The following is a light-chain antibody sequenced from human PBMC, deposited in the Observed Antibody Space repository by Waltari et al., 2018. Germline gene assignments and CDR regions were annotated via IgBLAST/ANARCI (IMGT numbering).Light chain of an antibody. Sequence: EIVLTQSPATLSLSPGERSTLSRRASQSVCSYSAWYPQKPGQTPRLRIYDASNRAPGIPARFSGSGSGTDFTLTISSLEPEDFAVYYCQQRSNWPPAVTFGQGTRLEIK. V-gene: IGKV3-11*01. J-gene: IGKJ5*01. CDR2: DAS. CDR3: QQRSNWPPAVT. CDR1: QSVCSY.